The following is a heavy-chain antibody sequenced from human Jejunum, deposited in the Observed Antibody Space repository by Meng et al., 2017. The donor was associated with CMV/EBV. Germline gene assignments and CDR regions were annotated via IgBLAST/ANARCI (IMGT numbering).Heavy chain of an antibody. CDR3: AKGFYGSGSYFPYFDY. CDR1: GFTFDDYA. D-gene: IGHD3-10*01. CDR2: ISWDGGTT. J-gene: IGHJ4*02. Sequence: GFTFDDYARHWVRQAPGRGLEWVSLISWDGGTTYHADSLKGRFTTSRDNSKNSLYLQMNSLRPEDTAMYYCAKGFYGSGSYFPYFDYWGQGTLVTVSS. V-gene: IGHV3-43D*03.